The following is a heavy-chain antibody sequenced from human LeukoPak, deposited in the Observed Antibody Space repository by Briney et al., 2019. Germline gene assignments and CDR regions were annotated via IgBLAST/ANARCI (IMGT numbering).Heavy chain of an antibody. CDR3: AKEDRVQLRRRGSYYYYYYMDV. J-gene: IGHJ6*03. CDR2: INWNGGST. V-gene: IGHV3-20*04. CDR1: GFTFDDYG. Sequence: PGGSLRLSCAASGFTFDDYGMSWVRQAPGKGLEWVSGINWNGGSTGYADSVKGRFTISRDNAKNSLYLQMNSLRAEDTALYYCAKEDRVQLRRRGSYYYYYYMDVWGKGTTVTVSS. D-gene: IGHD5-18*01.